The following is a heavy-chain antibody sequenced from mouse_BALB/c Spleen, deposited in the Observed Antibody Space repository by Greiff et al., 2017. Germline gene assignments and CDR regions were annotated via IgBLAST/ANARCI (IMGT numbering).Heavy chain of an antibody. CDR1: GFTFSDYG. D-gene: IGHD2-10*01. J-gene: IGHJ4*01. V-gene: IGHV5-15*02. CDR3: ARDLAYYGNYDYAMDY. Sequence: EVMLVESGGGLVQPGGSRKLSCAASGFTFSDYGMAWVRQAPGKGPEWVAFISNLAYSIYYADTVTGRFTISRENAKNTLYLEMSSLRSEDTAMYYCARDLAYYGNYDYAMDYWGQGTSVTVSS. CDR2: ISNLAYSI.